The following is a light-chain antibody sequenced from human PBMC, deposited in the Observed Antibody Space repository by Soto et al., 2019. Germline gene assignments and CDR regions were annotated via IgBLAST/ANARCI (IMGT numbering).Light chain of an antibody. CDR2: RNN. Sequence: QAVVTQPPSASGTPGQRVTISCSGSSSNIGSNYVYWYQQLPGTAPKLLIYRNNQRPSGVPDRFSGSKSGTSASLAISGLRSEDEADYYCAAWDDSLSARYVFGTGTKLTVL. CDR3: AAWDDSLSARYV. J-gene: IGLJ1*01. CDR1: SSNIGSNY. V-gene: IGLV1-47*01.